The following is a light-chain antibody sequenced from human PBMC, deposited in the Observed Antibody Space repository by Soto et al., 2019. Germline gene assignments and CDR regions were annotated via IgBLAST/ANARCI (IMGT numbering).Light chain of an antibody. V-gene: IGKV3-20*01. Sequence: EIVMTQSPATLSVSPGERVTLSCRASQSVSSSYLTWYQPKPGQAPRLLIYGASSRATGIPDRFSGSGSGTDFTLTISRLEPEDFAVYYCQQYGSSPTFGQGTRLEIK. CDR1: QSVSSSY. J-gene: IGKJ5*01. CDR3: QQYGSSPT. CDR2: GAS.